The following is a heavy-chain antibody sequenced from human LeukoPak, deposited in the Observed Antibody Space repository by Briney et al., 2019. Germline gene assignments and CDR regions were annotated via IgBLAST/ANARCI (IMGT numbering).Heavy chain of an antibody. Sequence: PSETLSLTCTVSGGPMSSRSYYWSWIRQPPGKGLEWIGYIYYSGSTYYNPSLKSRVTISVDTSKNQFSLKLSSVTAADTAVYYCARGPQLLRFSEWLSNQTGFDYWGQGTLVTVSS. J-gene: IGHJ4*02. V-gene: IGHV4-30-4*01. D-gene: IGHD3-3*01. CDR3: ARGPQLLRFSEWLSNQTGFDY. CDR1: GGPMSSRSYY. CDR2: IYYSGST.